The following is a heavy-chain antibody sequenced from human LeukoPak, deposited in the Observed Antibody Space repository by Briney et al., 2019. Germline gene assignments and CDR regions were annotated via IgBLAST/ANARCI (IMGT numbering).Heavy chain of an antibody. V-gene: IGHV4-39*01. Sequence: PETLSLTCTVSGGSISSSSSYWGWTRQPPGEGLEWLWCIYYSRSTYYNPSLKSRVTISADTSKNQFSLKLSSVTAADSAMYYCARLGSSAPLYYFDYWGQGTLVTVSS. CDR1: GGSISSSSSY. J-gene: IGHJ4*02. CDR3: ARLGSSAPLYYFDY. CDR2: IYYSRST. D-gene: IGHD6-19*01.